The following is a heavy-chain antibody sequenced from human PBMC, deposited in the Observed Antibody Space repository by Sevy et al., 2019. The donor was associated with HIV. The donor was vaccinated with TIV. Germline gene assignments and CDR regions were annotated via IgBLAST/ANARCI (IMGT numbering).Heavy chain of an antibody. D-gene: IGHD3-10*01. Sequence: SETLSLTCTVSGGSISSYYWSWIRQPAEKGLEWIGRIYTSGSTNYNPSLESRVTMSVDTSKNQFSLKLSSVTAADTAVYYGAGGTYSAGSGYLDYWGQGSLVTVSS. J-gene: IGHJ4*02. V-gene: IGHV4-4*07. CDR2: IYTSGST. CDR3: AGGTYSAGSGYLDY. CDR1: GGSISSYY.